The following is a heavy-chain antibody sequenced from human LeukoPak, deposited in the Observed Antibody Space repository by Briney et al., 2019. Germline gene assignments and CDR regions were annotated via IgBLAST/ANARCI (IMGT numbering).Heavy chain of an antibody. Sequence: ASVKVSCKASGYTFTRYYMHWVRQAPGQGLEWMGWINPNSGGTNYAQKFQGRVTMTRDTSSSTAYMELSRLRSDDTAVYYCARELPRVVVVAATRSKWFDPWGQGTLVTVSS. CDR1: GYTFTRYY. CDR2: INPNSGGT. D-gene: IGHD2-15*01. V-gene: IGHV1-2*02. CDR3: ARELPRVVVVAATRSKWFDP. J-gene: IGHJ5*02.